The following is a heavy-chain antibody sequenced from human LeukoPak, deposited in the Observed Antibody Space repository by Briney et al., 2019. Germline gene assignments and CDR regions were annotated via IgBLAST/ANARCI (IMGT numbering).Heavy chain of an antibody. D-gene: IGHD3-3*01. J-gene: IGHJ4*02. Sequence: ASVKVSCKVSGYTLTELSMHWVRQAPGKGLEWMGGFDPEDGETIYAQKFQGRVTMNEDTSTDTAYMELSSLRSEDTAVYYCATDPLPTLPIGVPLSGWGQGTLVTVSS. V-gene: IGHV1-24*01. CDR2: FDPEDGET. CDR3: ATDPLPTLPIGVPLSG. CDR1: GYTLTELS.